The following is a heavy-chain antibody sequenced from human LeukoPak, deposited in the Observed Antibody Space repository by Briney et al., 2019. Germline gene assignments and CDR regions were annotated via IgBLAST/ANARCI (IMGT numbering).Heavy chain of an antibody. CDR3: ATDQIRDYYDSSGYYGGY. CDR1: GYTLTELS. D-gene: IGHD3-22*01. CDR2: FDPEDGET. J-gene: IGHJ4*02. V-gene: IGHV1-24*01. Sequence: GASVKVSCKVSGYTLTELSMHWVRQAPGKGLEWMGGFDPEDGETIYAQKFQGRVTMTEDTSTDTAYMELSSLRSEDTAVYYCATDQIRDYYDSSGYYGGYWGQGTLVTVSS.